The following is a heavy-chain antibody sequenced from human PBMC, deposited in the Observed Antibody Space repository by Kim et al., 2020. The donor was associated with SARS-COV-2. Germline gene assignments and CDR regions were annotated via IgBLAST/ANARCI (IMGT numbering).Heavy chain of an antibody. V-gene: IGHV3-23*01. CDR1: GFTFSSYA. D-gene: IGHD4-17*01. Sequence: GGSLRLSCAASGFTFSSYAMSWVRQAPGKGLEWVSAISGSGGSTYYADSVKGRFTISRDNSKNTLYLQMNSLRAEDTAVYYCAKVEGPLDYGDPHYFDYWGQGTLVTVSS. J-gene: IGHJ4*02. CDR2: ISGSGGST. CDR3: AKVEGPLDYGDPHYFDY.